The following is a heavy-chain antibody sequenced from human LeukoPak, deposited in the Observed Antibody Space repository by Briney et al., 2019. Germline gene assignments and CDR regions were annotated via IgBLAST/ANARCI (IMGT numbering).Heavy chain of an antibody. D-gene: IGHD3-22*01. CDR3: ARDVTMIVVVITDDAFDI. Sequence: GGSLRLSCAASGFTFSSYGMHWVRQAPGKGLEWVAVISYDGSNKYYADSVKGRFTISRDNSKNTLYLQMNSLRAEDTAVYYCARDVTMIVVVITDDAFDIWGQGTMVTVSS. CDR2: ISYDGSNK. V-gene: IGHV3-30*03. J-gene: IGHJ3*02. CDR1: GFTFSSYG.